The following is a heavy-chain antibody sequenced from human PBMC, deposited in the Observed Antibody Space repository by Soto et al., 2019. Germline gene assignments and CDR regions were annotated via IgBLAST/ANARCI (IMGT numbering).Heavy chain of an antibody. Sequence: GGSLRLSCAFTFSNFAMNWVRQAPGKGLEWVSGISNSGDRTYYADSVKGRFTISRDNSRNTLYLQMNSLRVEDTAVYYRAQRPDAFDLWGQGTMVTVSS. J-gene: IGHJ3*01. CDR3: AQRPDAFDL. CDR2: ISNSGDRT. V-gene: IGHV3-23*01. CDR1: FTFSNFA.